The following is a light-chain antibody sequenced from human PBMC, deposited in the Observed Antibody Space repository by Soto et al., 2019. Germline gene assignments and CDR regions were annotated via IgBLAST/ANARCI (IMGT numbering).Light chain of an antibody. V-gene: IGLV2-11*01. CDR2: DVS. CDR1: SSDVGGYNY. CDR3: CSYAGSYTSYVV. Sequence: QSALTQPRSVSGSPGQSVTISCTGTSSDVGGYNYVSWYQQHPGKAPKLMIYDVSNRPSGVPDRFSGSKSGNPASLTISGLQAEDEADYYCCSYAGSYTSYVVFGGGTKLTVL. J-gene: IGLJ2*01.